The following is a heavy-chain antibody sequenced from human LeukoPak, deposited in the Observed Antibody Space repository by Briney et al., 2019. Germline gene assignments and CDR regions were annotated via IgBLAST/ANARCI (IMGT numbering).Heavy chain of an antibody. J-gene: IGHJ4*02. V-gene: IGHV1-2*04. CDR2: INPNSGGT. CDR1: GYTFTGYY. D-gene: IGHD2-2*01. CDR3: ARGRIVVVPAATPAYYFHY. Sequence: ASVKVSCKASGYTFTGYYMHWVRQAPGQGLEWMGWINPNSGGTNYAQKFQGWVTMTRDTSISTAYMELSRLRSDDTAVYYCARGRIVVVPAATPAYYFHYWGQGTLVTVSS.